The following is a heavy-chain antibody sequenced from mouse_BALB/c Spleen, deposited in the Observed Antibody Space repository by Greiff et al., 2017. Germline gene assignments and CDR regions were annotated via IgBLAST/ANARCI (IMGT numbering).Heavy chain of an antibody. CDR2: INSNGGST. CDR1: GFTFSSYY. J-gene: IGHJ4*01. D-gene: IGHD2-4*01. V-gene: IGHV5-6-2*01. CDR3: ASQSAMNTPMDY. Sequence: EVQGVESGGGLVKPGGSLKLSCAASGFTFSSYYMSWVRQTPEKRLELVAAINSNGGSTYYPDTVKGRFTITRDNAKNTLYLQMSSLKSEDTALYYCASQSAMNTPMDYWGQGTSVTVSS.